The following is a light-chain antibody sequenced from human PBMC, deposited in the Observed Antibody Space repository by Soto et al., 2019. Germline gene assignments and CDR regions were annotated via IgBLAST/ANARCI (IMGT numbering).Light chain of an antibody. V-gene: IGKV1-5*03. J-gene: IGKJ4*01. Sequence: DIQMTQSPSTLSASVGDRVTITCRASQSIGSWLAWYQQKPGKAPKLLIYKASSLESGVPSRFSGSGSGTEFTLTISSLQPDDFATYYCQQYHSYPVTFGGGTKVEIK. CDR2: KAS. CDR3: QQYHSYPVT. CDR1: QSIGSW.